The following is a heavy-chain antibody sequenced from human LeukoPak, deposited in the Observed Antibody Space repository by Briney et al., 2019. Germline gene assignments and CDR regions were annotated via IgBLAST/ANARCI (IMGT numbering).Heavy chain of an antibody. V-gene: IGHV4-34*01. CDR3: ARLGYYYDSSGYFYFDY. J-gene: IGHJ4*02. CDR2: IYYSGST. Sequence: PSETLSLTCAVYGGSFSGYYWSWIRQPPGKGLEWIGSIYYSGSTYYNPSLKSRVTISVDTSKNQFSLKLSSVTAADTAVYYCARLGYYYDSSGYFYFDYWGQGTLVTVSS. CDR1: GGSFSGYY. D-gene: IGHD3-22*01.